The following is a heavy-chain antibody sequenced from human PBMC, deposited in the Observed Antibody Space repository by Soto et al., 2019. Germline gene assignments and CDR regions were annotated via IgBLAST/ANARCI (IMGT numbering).Heavy chain of an antibody. Sequence: PGGSLRLSCAASGFTFSSSVMSWVRQAPGKGLEWVSSITGNPGSTFYADSVKGRFTISRDNSKKTLFLQMSSLRAADTAVYYCAKTYYDFSSGYFFDSWGQGA. D-gene: IGHD3-3*01. CDR2: ITGNPGST. J-gene: IGHJ4*02. CDR1: GFTFSSSV. CDR3: AKTYYDFSSGYFFDS. V-gene: IGHV3-23*01.